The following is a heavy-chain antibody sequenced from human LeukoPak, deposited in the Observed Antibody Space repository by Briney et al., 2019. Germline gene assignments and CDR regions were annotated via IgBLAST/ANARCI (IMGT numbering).Heavy chain of an antibody. CDR1: AYSFTSYW. V-gene: IGHV5-51*01. CDR3: ARHATVRGPIAPFDY. D-gene: IGHD3-10*01. J-gene: IGHJ4*02. Sequence: PGEALKISCKGSAYSFTSYWIGCVRQMPGKGLEWMGIIYPGDSDTRYSPSFQGQVTISADKSISTAYLQWSSLKASDTAMDYCARHATVRGPIAPFDYWGQGTLVTVSS. CDR2: IYPGDSDT.